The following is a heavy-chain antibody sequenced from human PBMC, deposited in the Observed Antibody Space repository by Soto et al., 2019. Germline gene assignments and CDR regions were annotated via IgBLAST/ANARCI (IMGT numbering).Heavy chain of an antibody. D-gene: IGHD3-22*01. J-gene: IGHJ4*02. V-gene: IGHV3-33*01. Sequence: GGSLRLSCAASGFTFSSYGMHWVRQAPGKGLEWVAVIWYDGSNKYYADSVKGRFTISRDNSKNTLYLQMNSLRAEDTAVYYCAGVTGYYDSSGYYWQPFDYWGQGTLVTVSS. CDR1: GFTFSSYG. CDR3: AGVTGYYDSSGYYWQPFDY. CDR2: IWYDGSNK.